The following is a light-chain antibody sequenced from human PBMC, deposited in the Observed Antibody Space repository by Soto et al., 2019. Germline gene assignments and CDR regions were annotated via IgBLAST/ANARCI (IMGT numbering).Light chain of an antibody. Sequence: EVVMRQSPATLSVSPGERATLSCRASQDISTNLAWYQQKPGQAPRLLIYGASTRATGIPARFSGSGSGTEFTLTISSLQSEDFAAYYCQQYDNWLRTFGQGTKVDIK. J-gene: IGKJ1*01. V-gene: IGKV3-15*01. CDR3: QQYDNWLRT. CDR2: GAS. CDR1: QDISTN.